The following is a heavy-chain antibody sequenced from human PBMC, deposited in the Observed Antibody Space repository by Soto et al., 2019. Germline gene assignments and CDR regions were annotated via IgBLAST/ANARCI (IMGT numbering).Heavy chain of an antibody. D-gene: IGHD3-22*01. J-gene: IGHJ4*02. CDR1: GFTFSSYA. CDR2: ISYDGSNK. CDR3: ARDQPDSSGYYRY. V-gene: IGHV3-30-3*01. Sequence: PGGSLRLSCAASGFTFSSYAMHWVRQAPGKGLEWVAVISYDGSNKYYADSMKGRFTISRDNSKNTLYLQMNSLRAEDTAVYYCARDQPDSSGYYRYWGQGTLVTVSS.